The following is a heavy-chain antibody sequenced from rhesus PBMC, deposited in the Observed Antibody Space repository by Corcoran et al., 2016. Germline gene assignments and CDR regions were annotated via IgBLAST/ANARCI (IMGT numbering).Heavy chain of an antibody. D-gene: IGHD6-37*01. CDR2: ISGDDRST. J-gene: IGHJ4*01. Sequence: LQLQESGPGLVKPSATLSLTCAVSGGSISSNSWPCLLQPPGKGLEWIGRISGDDRSTDYNPSLRSRVTISTDTSKTQFSLKVDSVTAADTAVYYCVGLMVAGPVEYWGQGVLVTVSS. V-gene: IGHV4-173*01. CDR1: GGSISSNS. CDR3: VGLMVAGPVEY.